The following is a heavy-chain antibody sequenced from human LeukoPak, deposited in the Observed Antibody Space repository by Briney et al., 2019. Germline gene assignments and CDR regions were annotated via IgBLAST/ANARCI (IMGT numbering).Heavy chain of an antibody. CDR1: GYTLTELS. D-gene: IGHD3-16*01. Sequence: GASVKVSCKVSGYTLTELSMHWVRQAPGKGLEWMGGFDPEDGETIYAQKFQGRVTMTEDTSTDTAYMELSSLRSEDTAVYYCATDLDDYVWGRKEGFDPWGQGTLVTVSS. CDR2: FDPEDGET. V-gene: IGHV1-24*01. J-gene: IGHJ5*02. CDR3: ATDLDDYVWGRKEGFDP.